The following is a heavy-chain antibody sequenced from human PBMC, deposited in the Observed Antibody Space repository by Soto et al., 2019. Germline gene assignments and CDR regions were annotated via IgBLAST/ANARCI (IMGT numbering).Heavy chain of an antibody. CDR2: IDDSGNTY. J-gene: IGHJ4*02. V-gene: IGHV4-31*03. CDR3: ARAIAFWGVIVFDY. CDR1: GDSSSSGTYY. Sequence: QVQLQESGPGLVKPSQTLSLTCTVSGDSSSSGTYYWSWIRQHPGKGLGWIGYIDDSGNTYYYNPSLKSRVSISVDTSKNQFALKLSSVTAADTAVYYCARAIAFWGVIVFDYWGQGTLITVSS. D-gene: IGHD3-16*02.